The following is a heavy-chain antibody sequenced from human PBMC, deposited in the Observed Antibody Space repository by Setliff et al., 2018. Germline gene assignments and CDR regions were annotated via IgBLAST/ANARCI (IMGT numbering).Heavy chain of an antibody. D-gene: IGHD5-18*01. CDR3: VREGVDTRSSTDYRYYMDV. Sequence: GASVKVSCKASGYTFTAYYIHWVRQAPGQGLEWMGGIIPNFGTTSYAQKFQGRVTIITDESTTTAYMELSSLGSEDTAVYYCVREGVDTRSSTDYRYYMDVWGKGTTVTVSS. CDR1: GYTFTAYY. V-gene: IGHV1-69*05. J-gene: IGHJ6*03. CDR2: IIPNFGTT.